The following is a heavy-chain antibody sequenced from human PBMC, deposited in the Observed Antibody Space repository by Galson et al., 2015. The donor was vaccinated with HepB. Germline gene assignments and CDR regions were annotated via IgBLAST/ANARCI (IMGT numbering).Heavy chain of an antibody. V-gene: IGHV1-69*13. CDR1: GGTFSSYA. J-gene: IGHJ6*02. Sequence: SVKVSCKASGGTFSSYAISWVQQAPGQGLEWMGGIIPIFGTANYAQKFQGRVTITADGSTSTAYMELSSLRSEDTAVYYCARSDYDFWSGYYPSGMDVWGQGTTVTVSS. CDR2: IIPIFGTA. D-gene: IGHD3-3*01. CDR3: ARSDYDFWSGYYPSGMDV.